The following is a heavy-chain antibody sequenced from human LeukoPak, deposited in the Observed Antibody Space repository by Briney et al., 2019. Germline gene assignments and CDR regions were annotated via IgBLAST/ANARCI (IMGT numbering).Heavy chain of an antibody. J-gene: IGHJ4*02. Sequence: ASVKVSCKASGFTFSSSAVQWVRQARGQGLEWVGWIALGTGNTNYAQKLQGRVTITRDLSTSTAYMELRSLRSDDTAVYYCARDRDLEVDFDYWGQGTLVTVSS. CDR2: IALGTGNT. D-gene: IGHD2-2*01. CDR3: ARDRDLEVDFDY. CDR1: GFTFSSSA. V-gene: IGHV1-58*01.